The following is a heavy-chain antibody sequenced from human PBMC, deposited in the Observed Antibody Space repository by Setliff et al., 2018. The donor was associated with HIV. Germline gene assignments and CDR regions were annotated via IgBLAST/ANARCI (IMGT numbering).Heavy chain of an antibody. J-gene: IGHJ4*02. Sequence: PSETLSLTCTVSGAPISTDEYYWGSIRQSPGKGLEWIASIHYGGSVYYNPSLKSRVTISVDTTTNQVSLQVNSVTAVDTAVYYCARVPHRVVGTTTLLYHFDYWGLGTLVTVSS. V-gene: IGHV4-39*07. CDR2: IHYGGSV. CDR1: GAPISTDEYY. D-gene: IGHD1-26*01. CDR3: ARVPHRVVGTTTLLYHFDY.